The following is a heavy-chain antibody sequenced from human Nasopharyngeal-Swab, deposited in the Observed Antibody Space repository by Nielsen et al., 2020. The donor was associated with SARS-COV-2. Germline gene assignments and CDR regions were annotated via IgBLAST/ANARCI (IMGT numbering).Heavy chain of an antibody. CDR3: ARDRTVTTTVYFDY. D-gene: IGHD4-17*01. CDR1: GFTFSSYS. Sequence: GESLKISCAASGFTFSSYSMNWVRQAPGKGLEWVSSVSSSSSYIYYADSVKGRFTISRDNAKNSLYLQMNSLRAEDTAVYYCARDRTVTTTVYFDYWGQGTLVTVSS. J-gene: IGHJ4*02. V-gene: IGHV3-21*01. CDR2: VSSSSSYI.